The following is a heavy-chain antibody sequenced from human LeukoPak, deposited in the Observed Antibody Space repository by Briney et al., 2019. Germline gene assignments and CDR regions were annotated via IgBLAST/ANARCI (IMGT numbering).Heavy chain of an antibody. D-gene: IGHD6-13*01. CDR2: IRAYNGNT. CDR1: GYTFTTYG. CDR3: ARVPSFSSSWGGYYYYYMDV. Sequence: SVKVSCKASGYTFTTYGISWVRQAPGQGLEWMGWIRAYNGNTNYAQKLQGRVTMTTDTSTSTAYMELRSLRSDDTAVYYCARVPSFSSSWGGYYYYYMDVWGKGITVTVSS. J-gene: IGHJ6*03. V-gene: IGHV1-18*01.